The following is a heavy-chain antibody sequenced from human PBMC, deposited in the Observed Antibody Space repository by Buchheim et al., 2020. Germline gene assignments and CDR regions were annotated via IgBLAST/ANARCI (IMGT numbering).Heavy chain of an antibody. V-gene: IGHV4-39*07. Sequence: QLQLQESGPVLVKPSETLSLTCTVSVGSICSSSDYCGWIRQPPGKGLEWIGSIYYSGSTSYNPSLKSRVTISVDTSKNQFSLKLSSVTAADTAVYYCARISGSYWYWGQGTL. D-gene: IGHD1-26*01. CDR1: VGSICSSSDY. CDR3: ARISGSYWY. J-gene: IGHJ4*02. CDR2: IYYSGST.